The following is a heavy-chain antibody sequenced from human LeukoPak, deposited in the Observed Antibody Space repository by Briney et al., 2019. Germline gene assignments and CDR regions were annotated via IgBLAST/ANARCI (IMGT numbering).Heavy chain of an antibody. J-gene: IGHJ5*02. CDR2: IYYSGST. CDR1: GGSISSYY. V-gene: IGHV4-59*01. Sequence: PSETLSLTCTVSGGSISSYYWSWIRQPPGEGLEWIGYIYYSGSTNYNPSLKSRVTISVDTSKNQFSLKLSSVTAADTAVYYCARWGTYYDILTVPGWFDPWGQGTLVTVSS. CDR3: ARWGTYYDILTVPGWFDP. D-gene: IGHD3-9*01.